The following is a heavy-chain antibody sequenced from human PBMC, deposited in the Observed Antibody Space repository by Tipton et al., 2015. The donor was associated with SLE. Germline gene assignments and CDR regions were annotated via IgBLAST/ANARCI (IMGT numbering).Heavy chain of an antibody. V-gene: IGHV1-69*06. Sequence: QLVQSGAEVKKPGSSVKVSCKASGDTFSSYSISWVRQAPGQGLEWMGGITPIFATANYAQKFQGRVTMTTDTSTSTAYMELRSLRSDDTAVYYCARDSNWAVYGSGMPFDDWGQGTLVTVSS. J-gene: IGHJ4*02. CDR2: ITPIFATA. CDR1: GDTFSSYS. D-gene: IGHD3-10*01. CDR3: ARDSNWAVYGSGMPFDD.